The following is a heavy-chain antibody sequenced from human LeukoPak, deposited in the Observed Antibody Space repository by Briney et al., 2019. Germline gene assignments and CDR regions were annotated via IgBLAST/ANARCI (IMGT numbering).Heavy chain of an antibody. V-gene: IGHV3-23*01. Sequence: GGTLRLSCAASGFTFSSYGMSWVRQAPGKGLEWVAATSSSDAGTYHADSVRGRFTISRDNSKNTLYLQMNSLRAEDAAVYFCAKAPVTSCRGAYCYPFDSWGQGTLVTVSS. CDR2: TSSSDAGT. J-gene: IGHJ4*02. CDR3: AKAPVTSCRGAYCYPFDS. D-gene: IGHD2-21*01. CDR1: GFTFSSYG.